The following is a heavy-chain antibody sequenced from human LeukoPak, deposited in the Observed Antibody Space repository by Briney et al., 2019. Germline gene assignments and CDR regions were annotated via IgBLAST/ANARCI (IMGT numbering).Heavy chain of an antibody. CDR1: GFTFSSYW. Sequence: GGSLRLSCAASGFTFSSYWMHWVRQAPGKGLEWVSVIYSGGSTCYADSVKGRFTISRDNSKNTLYLQMNSLRAEDTAVYYCASSLYYYYGMDVWGQGITVTVSS. V-gene: IGHV3-66*01. J-gene: IGHJ6*02. CDR2: IYSGGST. CDR3: ASSLYYYYGMDV.